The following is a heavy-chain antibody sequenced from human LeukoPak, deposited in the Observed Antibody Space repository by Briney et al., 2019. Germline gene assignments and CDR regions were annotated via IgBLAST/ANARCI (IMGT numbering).Heavy chain of an antibody. CDR3: ARAYYDSSGYSDY. CDR1: GYTFTGYY. V-gene: IGHV1-2*04. CDR2: INPNSGGT. J-gene: IGHJ4*02. D-gene: IGHD3-22*01. Sequence: GASVTVSCTASGYTFTGYYMHWVRQAPGQGLEWMGWINPNSGGTNYAQKFQGWVTMTRDTSISTAYMELSRLRSDDTAVYYCARAYYDSSGYSDYWGQGTLVTVSS.